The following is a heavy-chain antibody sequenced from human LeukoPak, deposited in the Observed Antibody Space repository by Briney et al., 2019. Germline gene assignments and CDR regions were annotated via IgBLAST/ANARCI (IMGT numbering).Heavy chain of an antibody. CDR2: ISYDGSNK. J-gene: IGHJ4*02. D-gene: IGHD6-19*01. CDR1: GFTFSSYA. V-gene: IGHV3-30-3*01. CDR3: ARIYYSSGWYEASSSDY. Sequence: GGSLRLSCAASGFTFSSYAMHWVRQAPGKGLEWVAVISYDGSNKYYADSVKGRFTISRDNSKNTLYLQMNSLRAEDTAVYYCARIYYSSGWYEASSSDYWGQGTLVTVSA.